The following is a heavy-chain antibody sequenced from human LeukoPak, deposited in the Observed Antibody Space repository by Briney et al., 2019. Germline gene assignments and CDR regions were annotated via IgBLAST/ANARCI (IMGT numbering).Heavy chain of an antibody. D-gene: IGHD1-26*01. CDR3: TRGSGSYDY. CDR2: ISSSGTTT. J-gene: IGHJ4*02. Sequence: GGSLRLACAASGFTFSRYEMNWVRQAPGKGLECVSYISSSGTTTHYADSVKGRFTIAIDNAKHSLYLQMNSLRVEDTAAYYCTRGSGSYDYWGQGTLVTVSS. V-gene: IGHV3-48*03. CDR1: GFTFSRYE.